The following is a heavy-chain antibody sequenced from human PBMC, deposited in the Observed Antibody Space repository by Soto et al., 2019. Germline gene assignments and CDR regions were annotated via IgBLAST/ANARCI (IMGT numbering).Heavy chain of an antibody. Sequence: GESLKISCKGSGYSFAGYWITWVRQKPGKGLEWMGRIDPSDSQTYYSPSFRGHVTISATKSITTAFLQWSSLRASDTAMYYCARQIYDSDTGPNFQYYFDSWGQGTPVTVSS. D-gene: IGHD3-22*01. CDR2: IDPSDSQT. J-gene: IGHJ4*02. CDR3: ARQIYDSDTGPNFQYYFDS. CDR1: GYSFAGYW. V-gene: IGHV5-10-1*01.